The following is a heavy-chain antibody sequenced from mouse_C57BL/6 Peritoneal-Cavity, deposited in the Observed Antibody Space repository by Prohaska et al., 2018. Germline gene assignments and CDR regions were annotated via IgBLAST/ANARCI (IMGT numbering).Heavy chain of an antibody. J-gene: IGHJ1*03. CDR1: GIDFSRYW. V-gene: IGHV4-1*01. Sequence: EVKLLQSGGGLVQPGGSLKLSCAASGIDFSRYWMSWVRRAPGKGLEWIGEXNPDSSTINYAPSLKDKFSICRDNAKNTLYLQMSKVRSEDTALYYCARRDGYYWYFDVWGTGTTVTVSS. D-gene: IGHD2-3*01. CDR3: ARRDGYYWYFDV. CDR2: XNPDSSTI.